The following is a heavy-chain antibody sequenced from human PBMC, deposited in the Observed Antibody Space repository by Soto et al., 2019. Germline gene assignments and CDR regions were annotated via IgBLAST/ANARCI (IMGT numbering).Heavy chain of an antibody. CDR2: IFYSGCT. CDR1: GGSISSDDYY. Sequence: QVQLQESGPGLVKPSQTLSLTCTVSGGSISSDDYYWNWIRQHPEKGLEWIGYIFYSGCTYCIPSLRSRVTISLDTSKNQFSLTLTSVTAADTAVYFCAREWRGSPFIDYWGQGTLVTVSS. V-gene: IGHV4-31*03. J-gene: IGHJ4*02. D-gene: IGHD3-10*01. CDR3: AREWRGSPFIDY.